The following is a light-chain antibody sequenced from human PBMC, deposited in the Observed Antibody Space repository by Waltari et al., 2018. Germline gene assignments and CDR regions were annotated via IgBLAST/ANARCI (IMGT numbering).Light chain of an antibody. CDR1: TSNIGNYY. V-gene: IGLV1-51*01. Sequence: QSVLTQPPSVSAAPGQKVTVSCSGTTSNIGNYYVSWYQHLPGTAPKLLIFDKRQMPSGVPDRFSGSKSGTSATLGITGLQTGDEADYYCGTWDSSLDSYVFGSGSKVTVL. CDR2: DKR. CDR3: GTWDSSLDSYV. J-gene: IGLJ1*01.